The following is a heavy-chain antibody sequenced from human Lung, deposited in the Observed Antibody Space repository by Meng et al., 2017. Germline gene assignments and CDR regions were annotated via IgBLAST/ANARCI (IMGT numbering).Heavy chain of an antibody. V-gene: IGHV4-34*12. Sequence: CGARCFNPSESLSPTCSVYGGSFSGYYWSWIRQPPGKGLEWIGEIIDSGSTNYNPSLKSRVTISVDTSKNQFSLRVTSVTAADRAVYYCVRRTYSSGWYFDYWGQGTLVTVSS. CDR1: GGSFSGYY. CDR2: IIDSGST. CDR3: VRRTYSSGWYFDY. D-gene: IGHD6-19*01. J-gene: IGHJ4*02.